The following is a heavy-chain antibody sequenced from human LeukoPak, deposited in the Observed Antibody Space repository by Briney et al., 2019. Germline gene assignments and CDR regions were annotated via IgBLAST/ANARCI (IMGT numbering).Heavy chain of an antibody. CDR2: IYSGGST. CDR3: AREIRGDAFDI. J-gene: IGHJ3*02. V-gene: IGHV3-66*02. Sequence: GSLRLSCAASGFTVSSNYMSWVRQAPGKGLEWVSVIYSGGSTYYADSVKGRFTISRDNSKNTLYLQMNSLRAEDTAVYYCAREIRGDAFDIRGQGTMVTVSS. CDR1: GFTVSSNY. D-gene: IGHD3-3*01.